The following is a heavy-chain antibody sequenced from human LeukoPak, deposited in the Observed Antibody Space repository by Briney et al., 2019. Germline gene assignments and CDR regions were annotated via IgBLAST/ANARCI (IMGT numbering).Heavy chain of an antibody. CDR3: ARGSGSYHTAYMN. CDR1: GSSFTSYW. J-gene: IGHJ4*02. Sequence: GESLQIPSKASGSSFTSYWPAWVRHTPAQGPAWMGIISPGDSDTRYSPSFQGQVTISADKSLSTAYLQWSSLKASDTAMYYCARGSGSYHTAYMNWGQGSPVTVSS. V-gene: IGHV5-51*01. CDR2: ISPGDSDT. D-gene: IGHD1-26*01.